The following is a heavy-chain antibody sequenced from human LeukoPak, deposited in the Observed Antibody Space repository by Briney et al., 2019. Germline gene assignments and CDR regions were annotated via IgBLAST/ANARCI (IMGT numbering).Heavy chain of an antibody. CDR3: AKGRGWEASYYYYYMDV. CDR1: GFTFNYYA. Sequence: GGSLRLSCAATGFTFNYYAMNWVRQAPGKGLEWVSAISGSGDSTYYADSVKGHFTISRDNSKNTLYLQMNSLRAEDTAVYYCAKGRGWEASYYYYYMDVWGKGTTVTISS. D-gene: IGHD1-26*01. J-gene: IGHJ6*03. CDR2: ISGSGDST. V-gene: IGHV3-23*01.